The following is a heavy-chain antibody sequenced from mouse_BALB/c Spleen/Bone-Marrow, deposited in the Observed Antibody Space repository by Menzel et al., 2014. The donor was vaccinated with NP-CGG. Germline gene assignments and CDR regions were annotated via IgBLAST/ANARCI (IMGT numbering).Heavy chain of an antibody. V-gene: IGHV1-54*03. Sequence: VQLQQSGAELVRPGTSVKVSCKASGYAFTNYLIEWVKQRPGQGLEWIGVINPGSGGTNYNEKFKGKATLTADKSSSTDNMQLSSQTSDDSAVYFCARSIAYYYGMDYWGQGTSVTVSS. CDR2: INPGSGGT. CDR1: GYAFTNYL. D-gene: IGHD2-10*02. J-gene: IGHJ4*01. CDR3: ARSIAYYYGMDY.